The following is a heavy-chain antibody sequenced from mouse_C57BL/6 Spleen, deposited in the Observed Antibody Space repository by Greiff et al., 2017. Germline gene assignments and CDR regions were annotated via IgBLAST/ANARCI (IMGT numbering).Heavy chain of an antibody. J-gene: IGHJ2*01. CDR3: ARSRASTTVVAFDY. D-gene: IGHD1-1*01. CDR2: IYPRSGNT. CDR1: GYTFTSYG. Sequence: VQRVESGAELARPGASVKLSCKASGYTFTSYGISWVKQRTGQGLEWIGEIYPRSGNTYYNEKFKGKATLTADKSSSTAYMELRSLTSEDSAVYFCARSRASTTVVAFDYWGQGTTLTVSS. V-gene: IGHV1-81*01.